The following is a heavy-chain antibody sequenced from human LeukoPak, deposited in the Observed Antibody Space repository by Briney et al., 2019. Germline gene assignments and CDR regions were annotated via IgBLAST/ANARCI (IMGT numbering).Heavy chain of an antibody. Sequence: RASVKVSCKASGGTFSSYTISWVRQAPGQGFEWMGRIIPILGIANYAQKFQGRVTITADKSTSTAYMELSSLRSEDTAVYYCARDAGATPRSGMDVWGQGTTVTVSS. CDR3: ARDAGATPRSGMDV. CDR1: GGTFSSYT. V-gene: IGHV1-69*04. J-gene: IGHJ6*02. CDR2: IIPILGIA. D-gene: IGHD1-26*01.